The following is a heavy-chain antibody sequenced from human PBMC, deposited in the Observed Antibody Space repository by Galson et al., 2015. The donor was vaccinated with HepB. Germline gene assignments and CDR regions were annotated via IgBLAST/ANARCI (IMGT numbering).Heavy chain of an antibody. CDR3: ARGQGGYAAAHDS. CDR1: GDTFSSYA. Sequence: SVKVSCKASGDTFSSYAISWVRQAPGQGLEWMGGIIPMFGTSNYAQKFQGRVTITADESTSTAYMELGSLRSGDTALYYCARGQGGYAAAHDSWGQGTLVTVSS. CDR2: IIPMFGTS. D-gene: IGHD5-12*01. J-gene: IGHJ4*02. V-gene: IGHV1-69*13.